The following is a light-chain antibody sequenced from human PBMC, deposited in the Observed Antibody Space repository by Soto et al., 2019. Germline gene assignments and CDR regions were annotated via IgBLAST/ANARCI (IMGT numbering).Light chain of an antibody. J-gene: IGLJ2*01. CDR2: DVS. V-gene: IGLV2-11*01. CDR1: SSDIGGYNY. CDR3: CSYAGSDTL. Sequence: QSALTQPRSVSGSPGQSVTISCTGTSSDIGGYNYVSWYQQHPGKAPKLIIYDVSKRPSGVPDRFSCSKSGNTASLTISGLQAEDEADYYCCSYAGSDTLFGGGTKLTVL.